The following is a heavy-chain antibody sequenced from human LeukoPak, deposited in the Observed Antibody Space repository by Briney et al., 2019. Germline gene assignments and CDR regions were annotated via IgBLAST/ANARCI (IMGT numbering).Heavy chain of an antibody. V-gene: IGHV3-23*01. J-gene: IGHJ4*02. D-gene: IGHD5-12*01. Sequence: GGSLRLSRAASGFTFSSYAMSWVRQAPGKGLEWVSGISGSGGSTYYADSVKGRFTISRDNSKNTLYLQMNSMRAEDTAVYYCAKRSGYDYWYFDYWGQGTLVTVSS. CDR2: ISGSGGST. CDR3: AKRSGYDYWYFDY. CDR1: GFTFSSYA.